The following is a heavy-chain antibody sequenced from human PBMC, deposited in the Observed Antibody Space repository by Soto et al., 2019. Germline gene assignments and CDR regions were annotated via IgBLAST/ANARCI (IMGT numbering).Heavy chain of an antibody. CDR1: GGTFSSYA. D-gene: IGHD3-10*01. V-gene: IGHV1-69*13. CDR3: ARDTMVRGVIEDWFDP. CDR2: IIPIFGTA. Sequence: SVKVSCKASGGTFSSYAISWVRQAPGQGLEWMGGIIPIFGTANYAQKFQGRVTITADESTSTAYMELSSLRSEDTAVYYRARDTMVRGVIEDWFDPWGQGTLVTVSS. J-gene: IGHJ5*02.